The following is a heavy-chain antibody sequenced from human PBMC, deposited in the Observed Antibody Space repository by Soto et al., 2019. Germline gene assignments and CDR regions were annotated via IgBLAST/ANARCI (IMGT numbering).Heavy chain of an antibody. D-gene: IGHD3-16*01. J-gene: IGHJ5*02. Sequence: EVQVVESGGGLVQPGGSLRLSCATSGFIFSDQYMYWVRQAPGAGLEWVGRSRNRAKGYTTEYAASVKGRFTISRDDSKNSLSLQMNSLKVEDTAIYYCVQEFYGGLDPCGQGSLVTVSS. CDR1: GFIFSDQY. CDR3: VQEFYGGLDP. CDR2: SRNRAKGYTT. V-gene: IGHV3-72*01.